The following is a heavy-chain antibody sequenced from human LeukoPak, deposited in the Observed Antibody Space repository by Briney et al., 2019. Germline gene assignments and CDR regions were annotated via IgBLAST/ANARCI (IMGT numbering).Heavy chain of an antibody. CDR1: GVTFSSYW. V-gene: IGHV3-74*01. D-gene: IGHD2-21*02. Sequence: GGSLRLSCAASGVTFSSYWMHWVRQAPGKGLVWVSRINSDGSSTSYADSVKGRFTISRDNAKNTLYLQMNNLRAEDTAVYYCARDPVYCGGDCYYDAFDIWGQGTMVTASS. J-gene: IGHJ3*02. CDR2: INSDGSST. CDR3: ARDPVYCGGDCYYDAFDI.